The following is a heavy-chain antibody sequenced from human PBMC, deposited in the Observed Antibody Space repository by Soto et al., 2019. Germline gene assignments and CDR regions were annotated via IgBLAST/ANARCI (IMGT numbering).Heavy chain of an antibody. CDR3: ANISRHGYDFRRRKMDA. CDR2: IYWDDSK. J-gene: IGHJ6*02. Sequence: QITLKESGPTLVKPTQTLTLTCTFSGFSLSTNGVGVGWVRQSPGKALEWLGLIYWDDSKRYSPSLKSRRTITNDTSRSPVVLTITNMAPVYTATYYCANISRHGYDFRRRKMDAWCQETTVTVSS. D-gene: IGHD5-12*01. V-gene: IGHV2-5*02. CDR1: GFSLSTNGVG.